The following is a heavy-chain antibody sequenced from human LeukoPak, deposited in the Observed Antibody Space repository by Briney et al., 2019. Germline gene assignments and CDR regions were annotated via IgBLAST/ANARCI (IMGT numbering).Heavy chain of an antibody. Sequence: ASVTVSCKASGYIFTSYGISWVRQAPGQGLEWMGWISVYNGNKNYPQRLKGRVTMTTDTSTTTAYMELRGLRSDDTAVYYCARDINGYYYDSHGYYPTDLWGQGTLVTVSS. D-gene: IGHD3-22*01. CDR1: GYIFTSYG. J-gene: IGHJ5*02. CDR2: ISVYNGNK. V-gene: IGHV1-18*01. CDR3: ARDINGYYYDSHGYYPTDL.